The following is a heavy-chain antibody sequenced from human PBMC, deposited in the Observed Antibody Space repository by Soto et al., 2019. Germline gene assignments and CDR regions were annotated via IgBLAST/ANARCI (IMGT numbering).Heavy chain of an antibody. CDR3: ARGGTPIDY. Sequence: QVQLVQSGAEVKKPGASVKVSCKASGYTFTNFGISWVRQAPGQGLEWMGWISAYNGNTNYAQNFHGRVTMTTATSTSKDYMELRSLRSDDTAVYYSARGGTPIDYWGQGTLVTVSS. V-gene: IGHV1-18*01. D-gene: IGHD3-16*01. CDR1: GYTFTNFG. J-gene: IGHJ4*02. CDR2: ISAYNGNT.